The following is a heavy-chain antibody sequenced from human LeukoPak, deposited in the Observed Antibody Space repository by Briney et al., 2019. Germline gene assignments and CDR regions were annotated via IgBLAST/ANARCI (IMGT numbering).Heavy chain of an antibody. CDR2: IKSKIDGGTT. CDR3: ATDSFTGIVPAAKGP. CDR1: ALTFSSYS. J-gene: IGHJ5*02. V-gene: IGHV3-15*01. D-gene: IGHD2-2*01. Sequence: GGSLRLSCAASALTFSSYSTSCVRHPPGGWREWVGRIKSKIDGGTTDYAAPVKGRFTISRDDSQSTLYLQMNSLKTEESAVYYCATDSFTGIVPAAKGPWGQGTLVTVSS.